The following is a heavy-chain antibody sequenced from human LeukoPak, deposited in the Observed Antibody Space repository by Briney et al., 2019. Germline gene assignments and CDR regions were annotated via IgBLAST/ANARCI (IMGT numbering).Heavy chain of an antibody. J-gene: IGHJ3*02. CDR3: AKDNHSGYTSYAFDI. CDR2: ISYDGSNK. CDR1: GFTFSSYG. Sequence: GRSLRLSCAASGFTFSSYGMHWVRQAPGKGLEWVAVISYDGSNKYYADYVKGRFTISRDNSKDTLYLQMNSLRAEDTAVYYCAKDNHSGYTSYAFDIWGQGTMVTVSS. V-gene: IGHV3-30*18. D-gene: IGHD3-9*01.